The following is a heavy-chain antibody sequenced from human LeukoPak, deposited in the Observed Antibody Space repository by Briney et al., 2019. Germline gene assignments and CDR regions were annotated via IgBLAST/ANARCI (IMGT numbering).Heavy chain of an antibody. CDR3: VRVYGAIDY. CDR2: MNPSSGYT. J-gene: IGHJ4*02. V-gene: IGHV1-8*02. CDR1: GYTFTSYD. Sequence: ASVKVSCKTSGYTFTSYDINWVRQATGQGLEWMGWMNPSSGYTGFAQKFQGRVTMTRDTSISTAYMELNSLRSEDTAVYYCVRVYGAIDYWGQGSLVTVSS. D-gene: IGHD4-17*01.